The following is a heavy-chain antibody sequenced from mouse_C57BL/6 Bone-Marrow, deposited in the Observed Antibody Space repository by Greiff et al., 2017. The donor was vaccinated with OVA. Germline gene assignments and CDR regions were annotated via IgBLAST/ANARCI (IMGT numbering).Heavy chain of an antibody. J-gene: IGHJ3*01. CDR2: ILPGSGST. CDR3: ARWWLVTGRFAY. V-gene: IGHV1-9*01. D-gene: IGHD2-1*01. CDR1: GYTFTGYW. Sequence: VQLQQSGAELMKPGASVKLSCKATGYTFTGYWIEWVKQRPGHGLEWIGEILPGSGSTNYNEKFKGKATFTADTSSNTAYMQLSSLTTEDSAIYYCARWWLVTGRFAYWGQGTLVTVSA.